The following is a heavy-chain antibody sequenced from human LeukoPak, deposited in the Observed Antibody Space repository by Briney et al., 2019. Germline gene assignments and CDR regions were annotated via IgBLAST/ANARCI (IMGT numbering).Heavy chain of an antibody. Sequence: GGSLRLSCAASGFTFSSFAMNWVRQAPGKGLEWVSTMSGDATSTYYADSVKGRFTISRDNSKTTLFLQTSSLRAEDTAVYYCAKRTSGSSWYSSDSWGQGTLVTVSS. D-gene: IGHD6-13*01. CDR3: AKRTSGSSWYSSDS. CDR1: GFTFSSFA. J-gene: IGHJ4*02. V-gene: IGHV3-23*01. CDR2: MSGDATST.